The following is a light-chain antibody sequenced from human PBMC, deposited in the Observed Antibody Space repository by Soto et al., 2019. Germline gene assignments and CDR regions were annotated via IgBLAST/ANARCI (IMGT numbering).Light chain of an antibody. CDR1: QNVIHDSNSKNF. Sequence: DIVLTQSPDSLAVSLGERATINCKSSQNVIHDSNSKNFLAWYQQKPGQPPKLLMYWTSTRESGVPDRFSGSESGTDFTLTISSLQAEDVAVYYCQQYHTPPLTFGGGTKVEIK. CDR3: QQYHTPPLT. J-gene: IGKJ4*01. V-gene: IGKV4-1*01. CDR2: WTS.